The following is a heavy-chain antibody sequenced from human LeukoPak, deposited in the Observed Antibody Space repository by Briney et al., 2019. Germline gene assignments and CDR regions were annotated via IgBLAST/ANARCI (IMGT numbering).Heavy chain of an antibody. D-gene: IGHD3-22*01. CDR3: ARTNYYETSGWASGLSPFDM. Sequence: GESLKISCKGPGYSFATHWIAWVRQVPGKGLEWIGVIYPVDSDTRYSPSFQGQVTISVDKSTSTAYLQWSSLKASDTAMYYCARTNYYETSGWASGLSPFDMWGRGTMVTVSS. CDR2: IYPVDSDT. J-gene: IGHJ3*02. CDR1: GYSFATHW. V-gene: IGHV5-51*01.